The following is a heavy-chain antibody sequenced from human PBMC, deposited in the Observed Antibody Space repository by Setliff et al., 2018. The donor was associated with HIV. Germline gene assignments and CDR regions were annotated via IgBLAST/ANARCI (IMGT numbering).Heavy chain of an antibody. J-gene: IGHJ4*02. CDR1: EYTFTSYD. D-gene: IGHD6-19*01. CDR2: MNPDSGKT. CDR3: ARGDPYSSDWFLDY. V-gene: IGHV1-8*02. Sequence: ASVKVSCKASEYTFTSYDINWVRQATGQGLEWMGWMNPDSGKTGSAQKFQGRLTMTRDTSISTAYMEVRSLRSDDTAVYYCARGDPYSSDWFLDYWGQGTLVTVSS.